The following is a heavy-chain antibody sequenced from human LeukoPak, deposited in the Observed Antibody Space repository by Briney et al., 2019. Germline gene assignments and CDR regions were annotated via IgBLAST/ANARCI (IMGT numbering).Heavy chain of an antibody. CDR2: ISGSGGST. CDR1: GFTFSTYA. Sequence: GGSLRLSCAASGFTFSTYAMTWVRQAPGKGLERVSGISGSGGSTYYADSVKGRFTISRDNSKNTLYLQMNSLRAEDTAVYYCAKAFIEDYYDSSGTFDYWGQGTLVTVSS. CDR3: AKAFIEDYYDSSGTFDY. J-gene: IGHJ4*02. D-gene: IGHD3-22*01. V-gene: IGHV3-23*01.